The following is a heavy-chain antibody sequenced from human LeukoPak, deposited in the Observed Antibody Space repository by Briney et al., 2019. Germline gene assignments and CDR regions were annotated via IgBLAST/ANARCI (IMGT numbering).Heavy chain of an antibody. V-gene: IGHV1-18*01. D-gene: IGHD1-26*01. CDR3: ARTTPGMGKGSYPDAFDI. CDR1: GYTFTSYG. CDR2: ISAYNGNT. Sequence: ASVKVSCKASGYTFTSYGISWVRQAPGQGLEWMGWISAYNGNTNYAQKLQGRVTMTTDTSTSTAYMELRSLRSDDTAVYYCARTTPGMGKGSYPDAFDIWGQGTMVTVSS. J-gene: IGHJ3*02.